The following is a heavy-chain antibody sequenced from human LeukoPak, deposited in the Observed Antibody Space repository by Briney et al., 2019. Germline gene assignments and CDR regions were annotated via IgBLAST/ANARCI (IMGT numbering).Heavy chain of an antibody. CDR2: IGGSGSYT. CDR3: ARDWYDY. CDR1: GFTFSTYA. J-gene: IGHJ4*02. D-gene: IGHD6-13*01. V-gene: IGHV3-23*01. Sequence: PGGSLRLSCAASGFTFSTYAMIWVRQAPGKGLEWVSVIGGSGSYTYYADSVKGRFTISRDNSKDTLYLQMNSLRAEDTAVHYCARDWYDYWGQGTLVTVSS.